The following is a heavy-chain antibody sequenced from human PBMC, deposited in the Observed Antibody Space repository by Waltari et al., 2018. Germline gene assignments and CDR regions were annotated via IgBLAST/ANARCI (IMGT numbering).Heavy chain of an antibody. CDR1: GFTFSSYS. Sequence: EVQLVESGGGLVQPGGSLRLSCAASGFTFSSYSMNWVRQAPGKGLEWVSYISSSSSTIYYADSVKGRFTISRDNAKNSLYLQMNSLRAEDTAVDYCASPEERGGAGVDYWGQGTLVTVSS. D-gene: IGHD1-26*01. CDR2: ISSSSSTI. J-gene: IGHJ4*02. V-gene: IGHV3-48*01. CDR3: ASPEERGGAGVDY.